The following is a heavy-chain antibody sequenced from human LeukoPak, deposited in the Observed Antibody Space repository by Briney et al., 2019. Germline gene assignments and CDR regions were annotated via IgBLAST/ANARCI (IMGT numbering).Heavy chain of an antibody. Sequence: GGSLRLSCAASGFTFSSYWMHWVRQAPGKGLVWVSLIKSDGSSTNYADSVKGRFTISRDNAKNTLFLQMNSLRAEDTAAYYCARSGYYYHYDYWGQGTLVTVSS. CDR3: ARSGYYYHYDY. CDR1: GFTFSSYW. CDR2: IKSDGSST. D-gene: IGHD3-22*01. J-gene: IGHJ4*02. V-gene: IGHV3-74*01.